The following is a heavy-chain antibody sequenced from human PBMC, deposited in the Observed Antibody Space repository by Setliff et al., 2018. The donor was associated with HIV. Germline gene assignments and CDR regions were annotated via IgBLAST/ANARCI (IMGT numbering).Heavy chain of an antibody. V-gene: IGHV4-59*13. CDR2: IYFSGST. Sequence: PSETLSLTCAVSGGSISSYHWSWIRQPPGKGLEWIGYIYFSGSTNYNPSLKSRVTISVDTSRIQFSLKLRSVTAADTAVYYCARGGKWLAFDYWGQGTLV. CDR3: ARGGKWLAFDY. J-gene: IGHJ4*02. CDR1: GGSISSYH. D-gene: IGHD6-19*01.